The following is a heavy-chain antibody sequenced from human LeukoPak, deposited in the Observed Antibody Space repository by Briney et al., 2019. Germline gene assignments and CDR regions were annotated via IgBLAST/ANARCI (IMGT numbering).Heavy chain of an antibody. CDR3: ARDGEYSSSWYGDY. V-gene: IGHV7-4-1*02. D-gene: IGHD6-13*01. CDR1: GYTFTSYG. Sequence: ASVKVSCKASGYTFTSYGISWVRQAPGQGLEWMGWINTNTGNPTYAQGFTGRFVFSLDTSVSTAYLQISSLKAEDTAVYYCARDGEYSSSWYGDYWGQGTLVTVSS. J-gene: IGHJ4*02. CDR2: INTNTGNP.